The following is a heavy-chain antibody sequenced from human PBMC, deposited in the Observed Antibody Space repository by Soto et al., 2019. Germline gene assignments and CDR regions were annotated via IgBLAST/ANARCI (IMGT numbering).Heavy chain of an antibody. Sequence: ASVNVSCKASGYTFTGYYMHWVRQAPGQGLEWMGWINPNSGGTNYAQKFQGWVTMTRDTSISTAYMELSRLRSDDTAVYYCARDMYSGSYYDAFDIWGQGTMVTVSS. D-gene: IGHD1-26*01. CDR2: INPNSGGT. V-gene: IGHV1-2*04. CDR1: GYTFTGYY. J-gene: IGHJ3*02. CDR3: ARDMYSGSYYDAFDI.